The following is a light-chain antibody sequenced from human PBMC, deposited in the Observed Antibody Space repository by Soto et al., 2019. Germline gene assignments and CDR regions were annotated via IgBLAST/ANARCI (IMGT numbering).Light chain of an antibody. CDR2: GGS. V-gene: IGKV3-20*01. CDR3: HQYGSSLRT. Sequence: EIVLTQSPGTLSLSPGERATLSCRASQSVSSNYLGWYQKKPGQPPRLLIYGGSSRATGTPDRFSGGGSGTDFTLTIIRLEPEDFAVYYCHQYGSSLRTFGQGTKVDI. CDR1: QSVSSNY. J-gene: IGKJ1*01.